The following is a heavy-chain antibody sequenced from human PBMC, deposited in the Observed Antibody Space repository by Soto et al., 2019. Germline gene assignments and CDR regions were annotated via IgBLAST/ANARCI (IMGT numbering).Heavy chain of an antibody. CDR2: ITDNGGST. Sequence: GGSLRLSCAASGVTFSRDGMIWVRQAPGKGLEWVSLITDNGGSTYYADSVKGRFTISRDNTKNTLFLQMNSLRAEDTAVYYCAKERATTTAFDYWGQGALVTVSS. CDR1: GVTFSRDG. CDR3: AKERATTTAFDY. D-gene: IGHD4-17*01. J-gene: IGHJ4*02. V-gene: IGHV3-23*01.